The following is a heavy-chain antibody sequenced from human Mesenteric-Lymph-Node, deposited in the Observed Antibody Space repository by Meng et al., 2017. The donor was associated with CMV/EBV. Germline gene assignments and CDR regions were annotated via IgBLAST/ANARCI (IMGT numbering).Heavy chain of an antibody. V-gene: IGHV3-9*01. J-gene: IGHJ6*02. CDR2: ISYNSGST. CDR1: GFSVSTHY. Sequence: GGSLRLSCAASGFSVSTHYMNWVRQAPGKGLEWVSGISYNSGSTGYADSVKGRFTISRDSAKNSLYLQMNSLKPEDTAVYYCAKAGPRGSIGYYGMDVWGQGTTVTVSS. CDR3: AKAGPRGSIGYYGMDV. D-gene: IGHD3-16*01.